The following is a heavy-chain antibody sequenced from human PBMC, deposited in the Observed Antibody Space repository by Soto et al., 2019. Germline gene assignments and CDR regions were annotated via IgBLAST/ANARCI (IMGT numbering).Heavy chain of an antibody. D-gene: IGHD3-22*01. Sequence: SVKVSCKASGGTFGSYAISWVRQAPGQGLEWMGGIIPIFGTANSAQKFQGRVTITADESTSTAYMELSSLRSEDTAVYYCAGLTYYYDSSGHNNWFDPWGQGTLVTVSS. CDR2: IIPIFGTA. CDR1: GGTFGSYA. CDR3: AGLTYYYDSSGHNNWFDP. V-gene: IGHV1-69*13. J-gene: IGHJ5*02.